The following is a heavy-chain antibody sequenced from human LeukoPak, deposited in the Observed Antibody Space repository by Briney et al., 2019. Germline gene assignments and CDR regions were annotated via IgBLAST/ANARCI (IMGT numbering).Heavy chain of an antibody. D-gene: IGHD2-8*01. V-gene: IGHV3-20*04. CDR2: INWNGLST. J-gene: IGHJ3*02. CDR3: AREGVSHDAFDI. CDR1: GFTFDDYA. Sequence: AGGSLRLSCAASGFTFDDYAMSWVRQAPGKGLEWVSRINWNGLSTSYADSVKGRFTSSRDNAKNSLYLQMLNLKGEDTALYFCAREGVSHDAFDIWGQGTMIAGSS.